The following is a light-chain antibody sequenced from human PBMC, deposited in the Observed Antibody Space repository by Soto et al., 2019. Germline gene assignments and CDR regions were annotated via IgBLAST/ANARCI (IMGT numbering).Light chain of an antibody. J-gene: IGKJ4*01. Sequence: EIVLTQSPGTLSLSPGERATLSCRASQSVSSSYLAWYQQKPGQAPRLLIYGASSRATGIPDRFSGSGSGTDFTLTISRQAPEDFAVYYCQQYDSSPLTFGGGTKVEIK. V-gene: IGKV3-20*01. CDR3: QQYDSSPLT. CDR1: QSVSSSY. CDR2: GAS.